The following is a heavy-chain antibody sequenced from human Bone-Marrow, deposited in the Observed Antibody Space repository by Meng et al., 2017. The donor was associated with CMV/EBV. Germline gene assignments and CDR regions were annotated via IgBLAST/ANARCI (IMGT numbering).Heavy chain of an antibody. CDR3: VVGHDSRKVSY. J-gene: IGHJ4*02. CDR1: GFSVGISH. D-gene: IGHD2-15*01. Sequence: GESLKISCKVSGFSVGISHMHWVRQAPGKGLEWVSVICSGDTTHYEDSVKGRVIISRDNSINTLYLQMDSLRAEDTAVYYCVVGHDSRKVSYWGQGTLVTVSS. CDR2: ICSGDTT. V-gene: IGHV3-53*01.